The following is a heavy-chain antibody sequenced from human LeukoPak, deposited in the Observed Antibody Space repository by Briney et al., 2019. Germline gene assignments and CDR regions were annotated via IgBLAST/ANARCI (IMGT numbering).Heavy chain of an antibody. CDR1: GFTFSSYT. CDR3: ARENLAAAADY. Sequence: GGSLRLSCAASGFTFSSYTMNWVRQAPGKGLEWVSRIRGDGGMTNYADSVKGRFTISRDNAKNTLYLQMNSPRLEDTAVYYCARENLAAAADYWGQGTVVTVSS. D-gene: IGHD6-25*01. J-gene: IGHJ4*02. CDR2: IRGDGGMT. V-gene: IGHV3-74*01.